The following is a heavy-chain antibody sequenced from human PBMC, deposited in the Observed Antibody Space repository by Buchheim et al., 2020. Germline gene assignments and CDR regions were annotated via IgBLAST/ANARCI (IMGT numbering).Heavy chain of an antibody. CDR3: AQPPDYDFVSGYYARYY. V-gene: IGHV3-30*18. CDR1: GFTFSTYA. Sequence: QVQLVESGGGVVQPGRSLRLSCAASGFTFSTYAMHWVRQAPGKGLEWVAVVSYDGSNKYYADSVKGRFTISRDNSKNTLYLQMNCLRAEATCVYYCAQPPDYDFVSGYYARYYWGQGTL. CDR2: VSYDGSNK. J-gene: IGHJ4*02. D-gene: IGHD3-3*01.